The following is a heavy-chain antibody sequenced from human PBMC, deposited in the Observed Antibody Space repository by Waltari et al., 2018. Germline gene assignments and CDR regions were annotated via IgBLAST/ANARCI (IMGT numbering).Heavy chain of an antibody. D-gene: IGHD1-26*01. J-gene: IGHJ4*02. CDR1: GFPFSSYS. CDR3: ARVGGRYYSDY. CDR2: ISSSSSII. V-gene: IGHV3-48*04. Sequence: EVQLVESGGGLVQPGGSLRLSRAASGFPFSSYSMNWVRQAPGKGLEWVSYISSSSSIIKYADSVRGRFTISRDNAKNSLYLQMNSLRAEDTAVYFCARVGGRYYSDYWGQGTLVTVSS.